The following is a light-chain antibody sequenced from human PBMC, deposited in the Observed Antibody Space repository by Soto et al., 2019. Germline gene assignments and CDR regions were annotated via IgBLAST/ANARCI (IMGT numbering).Light chain of an antibody. CDR3: TSFSSSTSLDV. V-gene: IGLV2-14*01. CDR1: TRDIAGYNY. CDR2: QVT. J-gene: IGLJ1*01. Sequence: QSVLTQPASVSGSLGQSITISCTGTTRDIAGYNYISWYQQLPGKAPKLMIYQVTIRPSGISNRFSGSKSGNTASLTISWLQAEDEADYYCTSFSSSTSLDVFGTGTKLTVL.